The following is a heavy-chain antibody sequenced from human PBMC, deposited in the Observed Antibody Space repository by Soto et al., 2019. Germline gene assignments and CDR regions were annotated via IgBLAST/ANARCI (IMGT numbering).Heavy chain of an antibody. Sequence: QVQLVQSGAAVKKPGSSVKVSCKASGGTFSSYTISWVRQAPGQGLEWMGRIIPILGIANYAQKFQGRVTITADKSTSTAYMELSSLRSEDTAVYYCAREVVVPAADFYYYGMDVWGQGTTVTVSS. CDR3: AREVVVPAADFYYYGMDV. V-gene: IGHV1-69*08. D-gene: IGHD2-2*01. CDR2: IIPILGIA. CDR1: GGTFSSYT. J-gene: IGHJ6*02.